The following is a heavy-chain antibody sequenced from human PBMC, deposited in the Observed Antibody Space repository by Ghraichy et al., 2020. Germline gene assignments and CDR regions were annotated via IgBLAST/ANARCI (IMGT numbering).Heavy chain of an antibody. CDR2: INQDGSEK. V-gene: IGHV3-7*03. CDR1: GFPFSSHW. CDR3: ARGTNSALDI. J-gene: IGHJ3*02. Sequence: SCAAAGFPFSSHWMHWVRQGPGKRLKWVARINQDGSEKYYVDSVKGRFTISRDNAKNSVYLEMNSLRVEDTAVYYCARGTNSALDIWGQGTMVTISS. D-gene: IGHD2/OR15-2a*01.